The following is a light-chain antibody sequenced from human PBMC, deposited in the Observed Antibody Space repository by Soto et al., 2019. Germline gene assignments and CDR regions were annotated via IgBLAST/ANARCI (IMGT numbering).Light chain of an antibody. CDR3: QQYNSWPLT. CDR1: QSVTSDY. Sequence: EIVLTQSPGTLSLSPGERATLSCRASQSVTSDYLAWYQQKPGQAPRLLIHGASTRATGIPDRFSGSGSGTEFTLAISSLQSEDFAVYFCQQYNSWPLTVGGGTKVDIK. V-gene: IGKV3-20*01. CDR2: GAS. J-gene: IGKJ4*02.